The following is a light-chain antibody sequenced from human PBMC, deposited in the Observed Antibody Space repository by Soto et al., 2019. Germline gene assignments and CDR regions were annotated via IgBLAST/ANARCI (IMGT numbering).Light chain of an antibody. CDR1: QSVSSSY. CDR2: DAS. V-gene: IGKV3D-20*02. J-gene: IGKJ1*01. CDR3: QQRTKWRT. Sequence: EIVLTQSAGTLSLSPGESATLSWRASQSVSSSYLAWYQQKPGQAPRLLIYDASNRATGIPARFSGSGSGADFTLTISSLEPEDFAVYYCQQRTKWRTFGQGTKVDIK.